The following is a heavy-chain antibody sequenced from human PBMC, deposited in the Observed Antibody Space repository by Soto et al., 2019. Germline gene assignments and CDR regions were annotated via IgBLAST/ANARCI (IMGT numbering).Heavy chain of an antibody. Sequence: GGSLRLSCAASGFTFSSYDMHWVRQPTGKGLEWFAAIGIAGDTYYPGSVQGRFTISRENAKNSLYLQMNSLRAGDTAVYYCARVLRGYSGFEDYFDYWGQGALVTVSS. CDR1: GFTFSSYD. V-gene: IGHV3-13*04. D-gene: IGHD5-12*01. CDR2: IGIAGDT. J-gene: IGHJ4*02. CDR3: ARVLRGYSGFEDYFDY.